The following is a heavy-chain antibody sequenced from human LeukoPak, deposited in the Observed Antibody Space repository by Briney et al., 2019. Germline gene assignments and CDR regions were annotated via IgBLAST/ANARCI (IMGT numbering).Heavy chain of an antibody. V-gene: IGHV3-23*01. CDR1: GLTFSSYG. J-gene: IGHJ4*02. CDR3: AKMQGYFDY. CDR2: ITGDGTTT. Sequence: PGGSLRLSCEASGLTFSSYGMSWVRQAPGKGLQWVSAITGDGTTTYCADSVKGRFTISRDNSKNMLYLQMSSLRAEDTAVYYCAKMQGYFDYWGQGTLVPVSS.